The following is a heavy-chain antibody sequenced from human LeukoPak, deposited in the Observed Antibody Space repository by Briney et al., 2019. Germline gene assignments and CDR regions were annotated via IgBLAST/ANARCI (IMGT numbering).Heavy chain of an antibody. CDR2: IHHSGRL. V-gene: IGHV4-4*02. J-gene: IGHJ4*02. CDR1: GDSIGSNKW. Sequence: SETLSLTCAVSGDSIGSNKWWTWVRQPPGKGLEWIGEIHHSGRLNYSPSLKSRATISVDKSKNHFSLNLNSITPADTAIYYCARGGDWKFDYWGQGALVTVSS. D-gene: IGHD1-1*01. CDR3: ARGGDWKFDY.